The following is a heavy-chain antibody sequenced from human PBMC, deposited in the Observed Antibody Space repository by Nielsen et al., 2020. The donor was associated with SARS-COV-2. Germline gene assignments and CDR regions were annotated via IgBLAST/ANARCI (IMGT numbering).Heavy chain of an antibody. Sequence: GGSLRLSCTASGFTFSNSAMSWVRQTSGKGLEWVSSISGSGDRTDYADSLKGRFTISRDNSKNTLYLQMNSLGADDTAIYYCTRRVAGGTMDVWGQGTTVTVSS. D-gene: IGHD6-19*01. CDR3: TRRVAGGTMDV. J-gene: IGHJ6*02. CDR2: ISGSGDRT. CDR1: GFTFSNSA. V-gene: IGHV3-23*01.